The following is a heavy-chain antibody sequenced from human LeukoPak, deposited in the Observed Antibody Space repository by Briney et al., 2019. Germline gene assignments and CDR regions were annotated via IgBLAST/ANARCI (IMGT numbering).Heavy chain of an antibody. J-gene: IGHJ3*02. CDR2: ISPQSGNT. CDR1: GYTFDTSS. V-gene: IGHV1-18*01. D-gene: IGHD1-1*01. Sequence: ASVNVSCKAFGYTFDTSSITWVRQAPGQRLEWMGWISPQSGNTQYAQGAQGRVTMTTDTSRSTAYMELRSLRPDDTAVYYCTRVRNSNNWWGAFDIWGQGTMVTVS. CDR3: TRVRNSNNWWGAFDI.